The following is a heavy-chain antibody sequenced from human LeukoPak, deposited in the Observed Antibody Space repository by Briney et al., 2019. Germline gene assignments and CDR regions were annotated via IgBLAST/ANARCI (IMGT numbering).Heavy chain of an antibody. CDR3: AKLPMALVIDLDY. Sequence: GGSLRLSCAASGFTFSSYAMRWVRQAPGKGLEWVSAISGSGGSTYYADSVKGRFTISRDNSKNTLDLQMNSLRAEDTAVYYCAKLPMALVIDLDYWGQGTLVTVSS. J-gene: IGHJ4*02. CDR2: ISGSGGST. CDR1: GFTFSSYA. V-gene: IGHV3-23*01. D-gene: IGHD6-6*01.